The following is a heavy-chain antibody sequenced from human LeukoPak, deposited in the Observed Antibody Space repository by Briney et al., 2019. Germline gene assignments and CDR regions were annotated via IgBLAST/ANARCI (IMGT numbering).Heavy chain of an antibody. V-gene: IGHV5-51*01. Sequence: GESLKISCKGSGYSFTSYWIGWVRQMPGKGLEWVGIIYPGDSDTRYSPSFQGQVTISADKSISTAYLQWSSLKASDTAMYYCARQDTAMVGTYYYYYGMDVWGQGTTVTVSS. CDR3: ARQDTAMVGTYYYYYGMDV. CDR2: IYPGDSDT. J-gene: IGHJ6*02. CDR1: GYSFTSYW. D-gene: IGHD5-18*01.